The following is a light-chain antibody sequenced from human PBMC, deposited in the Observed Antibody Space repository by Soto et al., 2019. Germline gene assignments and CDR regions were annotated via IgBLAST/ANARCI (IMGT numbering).Light chain of an antibody. CDR1: QDIGDY. CDR2: DAS. J-gene: IGKJ2*03. CDR3: QQYDNLPYS. Sequence: DIPMTQSPSSLSASVGDRVTITCQASQDIGDYLNWFQQKPGKAPKLLIYDASYLAAGVPSRFSGSGSGTDFTFTITSLQPEDTATYYCQQYDNLPYSFGQGTKLEIK. V-gene: IGKV1-33*01.